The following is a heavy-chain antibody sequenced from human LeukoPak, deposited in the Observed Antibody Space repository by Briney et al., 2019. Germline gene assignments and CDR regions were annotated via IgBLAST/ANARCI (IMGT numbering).Heavy chain of an antibody. CDR3: ARQFFPITMVRGFWFDP. CDR1: GGSISSYY. D-gene: IGHD3-10*01. CDR2: IYYSGST. Sequence: SESLSLTCTVSGGSISSYYWSWIRQPPGKGLEWIGYIYYSGSTNYNPSLKSRVTISVDTSKNQFSLKLSSVTAADTAVYYCARQFFPITMVRGFWFDPWGQGTLVTVSS. J-gene: IGHJ5*02. V-gene: IGHV4-59*01.